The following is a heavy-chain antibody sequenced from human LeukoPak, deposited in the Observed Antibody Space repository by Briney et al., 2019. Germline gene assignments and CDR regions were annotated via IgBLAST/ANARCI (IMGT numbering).Heavy chain of an antibody. V-gene: IGHV3-23*01. CDR2: ISGRDSTT. Sequence: GGSLRLSCAASGFTFSSYAMSWVRQAPGKGLEWVSGISGRDSTTYYADSVKGRFTISRENSKNTLYLQMNSLRAEDTAVYYCARGSGWSSSSPITNYYYYYYMDVWGKGTTVTVSS. CDR3: ARGSGWSSSSPITNYYYYYYMDV. CDR1: GFTFSSYA. D-gene: IGHD6-6*01. J-gene: IGHJ6*03.